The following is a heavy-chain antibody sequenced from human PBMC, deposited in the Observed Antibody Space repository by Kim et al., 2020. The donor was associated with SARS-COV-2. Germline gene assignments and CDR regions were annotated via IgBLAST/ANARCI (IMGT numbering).Heavy chain of an antibody. V-gene: IGHV3-23*01. Sequence: GGSLRLSCAASGFIFSTYPMSWVRQAPGKGLELVSTINTNGGSTFYADSVKGRFTISRDNSKNTLYMQMNSLRAEDTAIYYCARGQGGTTTFDVWGQGT. D-gene: IGHD3-16*01. CDR1: GFIFSTYP. J-gene: IGHJ3*01. CDR3: ARGQGGTTTFDV. CDR2: INTNGGST.